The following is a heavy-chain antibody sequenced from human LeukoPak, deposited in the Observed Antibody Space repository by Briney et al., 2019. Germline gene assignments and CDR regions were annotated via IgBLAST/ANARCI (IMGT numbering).Heavy chain of an antibody. CDR1: GYTFTGYY. V-gene: IGHV1-2*02. Sequence: ASVKVSCKASGYTFTGYYMHWVRQAPGQGLEWMGWINPNSGGTNYAQKFQGRVTMTRDTSISTAYMELSRLRSDDTAVYYCARVGLTYYYGSGSQEAYYYYYYMDVWGKGTTVTVSS. D-gene: IGHD3-10*01. CDR3: ARVGLTYYYGSGSQEAYYYYYYMDV. CDR2: INPNSGGT. J-gene: IGHJ6*03.